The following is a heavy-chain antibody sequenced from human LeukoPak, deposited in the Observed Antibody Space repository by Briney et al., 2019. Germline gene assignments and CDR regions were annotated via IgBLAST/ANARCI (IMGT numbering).Heavy chain of an antibody. CDR2: FDPEDGET. J-gene: IGHJ4*02. Sequence: ASVKVSCKVSGYTLTELSMHWVRQAPGKGMEWMGGFDPEDGETIYAQKFQGRVTMTEDTSTDTAYMELSSLRSEDTAVYYCATVYHSLIAVAGTYYVDYWSQGTLVTVSS. V-gene: IGHV1-24*01. CDR1: GYTLTELS. D-gene: IGHD6-19*01. CDR3: ATVYHSLIAVAGTYYVDY.